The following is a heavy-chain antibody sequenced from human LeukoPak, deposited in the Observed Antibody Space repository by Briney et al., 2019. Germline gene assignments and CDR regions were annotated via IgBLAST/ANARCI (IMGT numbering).Heavy chain of an antibody. CDR2: ISSSTTYI. Sequence: GGSLRLSCAAPGFTFSSFSMNWVRQAPGKGLEWVSSISSSTTYIYYADSVKGRFTISRDNAKDSLYLQMNSLRAEDTAVYYCARGEPGFGGLPTVLDNWGQGTLVTVSS. V-gene: IGHV3-21*01. D-gene: IGHD4-23*01. CDR1: GFTFSSFS. CDR3: ARGEPGFGGLPTVLDN. J-gene: IGHJ4*02.